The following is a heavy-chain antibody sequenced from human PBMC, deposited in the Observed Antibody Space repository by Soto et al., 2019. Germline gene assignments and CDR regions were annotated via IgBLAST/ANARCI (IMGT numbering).Heavy chain of an antibody. CDR3: AREQYNWKI. CDR1: GDSIRSYY. CDR2: VFHTGNT. D-gene: IGHD1-20*01. J-gene: IGHJ4*02. V-gene: IGHV4-59*01. Sequence: SETLSLTCSVSGDSIRSYYWTWIRQPPGKGLQWIGYVFHTGNTNYNPSLKSRVTISEDASKNQVSLRLTSVTAADTAVYFRAREQYNWKIWGQGTLVTVSS.